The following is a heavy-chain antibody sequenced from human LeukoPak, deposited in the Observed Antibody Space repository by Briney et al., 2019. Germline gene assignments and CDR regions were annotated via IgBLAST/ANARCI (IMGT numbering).Heavy chain of an antibody. CDR3: ARGEGYSYGFDY. CDR2: IYPGDSDT. V-gene: IGHV5-51*01. D-gene: IGHD5-18*01. Sequence: ESLKISFKGSGYSFTSYWIGWGRRMPGKGLEWMGIIYPGDSDTRYSPSFQGQVTISADKSITTAYLQWISLKASDTAMYYCARGEGYSYGFDYWGQGTLVTVSS. J-gene: IGHJ4*02. CDR1: GYSFTSYW.